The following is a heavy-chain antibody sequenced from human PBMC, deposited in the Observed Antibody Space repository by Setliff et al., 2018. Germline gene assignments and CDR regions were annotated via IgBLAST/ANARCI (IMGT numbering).Heavy chain of an antibody. V-gene: IGHV1-69*13. Sequence: SVQVSCKSSGGTFSSSGITWVRQAPGQGLQWLGRFIPILGATNYAQNFQGRVTITADESTSTGYVELRSLRSDDTAVYYCARELRSPYWHLDSWGQGTQVTVSS. D-gene: IGHD3-16*01. CDR3: ARELRSPYWHLDS. J-gene: IGHJ5*01. CDR2: FIPILGAT. CDR1: GGTFSSSG.